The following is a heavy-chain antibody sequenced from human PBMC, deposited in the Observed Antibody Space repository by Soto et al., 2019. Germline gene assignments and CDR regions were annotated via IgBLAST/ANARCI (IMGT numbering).Heavy chain of an antibody. V-gene: IGHV4-59*01. J-gene: IGHJ3*02. D-gene: IGHD3-3*01. CDR2: IYYSGST. Sequence: SETLSLTCTVSGGSIGSYYWSWIRQPPGKGLEWIGYIYYSGSTNYNPSLKSRVTISVDTSKNQFSLKLSSVTAADTAVYYCVRGTTIYDFWSGYVNAFDIWGQGTMVTVSS. CDR1: GGSIGSYY. CDR3: VRGTTIYDFWSGYVNAFDI.